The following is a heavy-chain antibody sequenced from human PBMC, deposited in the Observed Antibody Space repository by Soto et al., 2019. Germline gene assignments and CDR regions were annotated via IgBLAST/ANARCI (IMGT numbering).Heavy chain of an antibody. CDR3: ARGGIQLWFPLRGNWFAP. J-gene: IGHJ5*02. CDR1: GGSFSGYY. V-gene: IGHV4-34*01. CDR2: INHSGST. D-gene: IGHD5-18*01. Sequence: PSETLSLTCAVYGGSFSGYYCSWIRQPPGKGLEWIGEINHSGSTNYNPSLKSRVTVSVDTSKNQFSLKLSSVTAADPAVHYRARGGIQLWFPLRGNWFAPWGQGTRVTVSS.